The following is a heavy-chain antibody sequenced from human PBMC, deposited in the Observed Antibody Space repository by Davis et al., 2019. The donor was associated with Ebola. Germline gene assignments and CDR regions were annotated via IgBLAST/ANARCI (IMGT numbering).Heavy chain of an antibody. D-gene: IGHD3-10*01. CDR1: GFTFSGSA. CDR2: IRSKANSYAT. J-gene: IGHJ6*02. V-gene: IGHV3-73*01. CDR3: TRLRVGIWFRELYGMDV. Sequence: PGGSLRLSCAASGFTFSGSAMHWVRQASGKGLEWVGRIRSKANSYATAYAASVKGRFTISRDDSKNTAYLQMNSLKTEDTAVYYCTRLRVGIWFRELYGMDVWGQGTTVTVSS.